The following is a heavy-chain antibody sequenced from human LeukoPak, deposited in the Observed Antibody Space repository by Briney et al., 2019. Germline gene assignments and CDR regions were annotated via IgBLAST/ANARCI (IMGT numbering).Heavy chain of an antibody. Sequence: GGPLRLSCAASGFTFSSYAMSWVRHAPGKGLVWVSRINSDGSSTSYADSVKGRFTISRDNAKNTLYLQMNSLRAEDTAVYYCARDIFAEYNWGKGTTVTIYS. CDR2: INSDGSST. CDR3: ARDIFAEYN. D-gene: IGHD1-1*01. J-gene: IGHJ6*04. CDR1: GFTFSSYA. V-gene: IGHV3-74*01.